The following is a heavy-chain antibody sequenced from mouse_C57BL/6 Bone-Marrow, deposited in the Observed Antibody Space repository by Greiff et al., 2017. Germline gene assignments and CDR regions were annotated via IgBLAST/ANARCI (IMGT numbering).Heavy chain of an antibody. V-gene: IGHV1-61*01. CDR2: IYPSDSET. CDR3: ATTMITTRGYYYAMDY. J-gene: IGHJ4*01. Sequence: QVQLQQPGAELVRPGSSVKLSCKASGYTFTSSWMDWVKQRPGQGLEWIGNIYPSDSETHYNQKFKDKATLTVDKSSSTAYMQLSSLTSEDSAVYYCATTMITTRGYYYAMDYWGQGTSVTVSS. CDR1: GYTFTSSW. D-gene: IGHD2-4*01.